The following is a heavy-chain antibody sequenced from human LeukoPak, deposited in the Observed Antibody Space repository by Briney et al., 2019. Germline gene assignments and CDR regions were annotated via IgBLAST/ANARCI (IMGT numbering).Heavy chain of an antibody. J-gene: IGHJ4*02. Sequence: PGGSLRLSCAASGFTFSSYDMHWVRQAPGKGLEWVAVTSYDGSNKYYADSVKGRFTISRDNSKNTLYLQMNSLRAEDTAVYYCAKDRLTNGYNSVDYWGQGTLVTVSS. CDR3: AKDRLTNGYNSVDY. V-gene: IGHV3-30*18. CDR1: GFTFSSYD. D-gene: IGHD5-24*01. CDR2: TSYDGSNK.